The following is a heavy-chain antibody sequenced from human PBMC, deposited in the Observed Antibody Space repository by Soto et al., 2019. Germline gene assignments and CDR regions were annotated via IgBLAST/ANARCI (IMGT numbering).Heavy chain of an antibody. J-gene: IGHJ6*02. Sequence: EVQLVESGGGLVQPGRSLRLSCAASGFTFDDYAMHWVRQAPGKGLEWVSGISWNSGSIGYADSVKGRFTISRDNAKKSLYLQMNSLRAEDTALYYCAKDMGTTNYYYGMDVWGQGTTVTVSS. CDR2: ISWNSGSI. CDR3: AKDMGTTNYYYGMDV. CDR1: GFTFDDYA. V-gene: IGHV3-9*01. D-gene: IGHD4-17*01.